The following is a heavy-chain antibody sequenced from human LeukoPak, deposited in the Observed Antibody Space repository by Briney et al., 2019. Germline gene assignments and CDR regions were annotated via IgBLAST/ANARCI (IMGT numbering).Heavy chain of an antibody. D-gene: IGHD5-24*01. J-gene: IGHJ4*02. CDR3: ARTRDGYNFGFDY. CDR2: IIPIFGTA. CDR1: GGTFSSYA. V-gene: IGHV1-69*05. Sequence: GSSVKVSCKASGGTFSSYAISWVRQAPGQGLEWMGGIIPIFGTANYAQKFQGRGTITTDESTSTAYMELSSLRSEDTAVYYCARTRDGYNFGFDYWGQGTLVTVSS.